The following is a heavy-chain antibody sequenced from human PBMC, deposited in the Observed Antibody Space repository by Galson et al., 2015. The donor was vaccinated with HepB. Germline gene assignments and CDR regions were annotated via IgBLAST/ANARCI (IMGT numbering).Heavy chain of an antibody. CDR1: GFTFDDYA. CDR2: ISWDGGST. Sequence: SLRLSCAASGFTFDDYAMHWVRQAPGKGLEWVSLISWDGGSTYYADSVKGRFTISRDNSKNSLYLQMNSLRAEDTALYYCAKDVVRIAAAGTPLFDYWGQGTLVTVSS. V-gene: IGHV3-43D*04. CDR3: AKDVVRIAAAGTPLFDY. D-gene: IGHD6-13*01. J-gene: IGHJ4*02.